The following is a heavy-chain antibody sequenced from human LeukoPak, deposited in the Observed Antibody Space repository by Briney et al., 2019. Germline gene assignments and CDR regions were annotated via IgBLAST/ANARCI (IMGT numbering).Heavy chain of an antibody. Sequence: GGSLRLSCAASGFTFSNYGMHWVRQAPGKGLEWLAAIFYDGSNKYYADTVRGRFTISRDNSKNTLYLQVNSLRAEDTAVYYCARDQALYFSYGDYWGQGTLVTVSS. J-gene: IGHJ4*02. D-gene: IGHD2/OR15-2a*01. CDR2: IFYDGSNK. CDR3: ARDQALYFSYGDY. V-gene: IGHV3-33*01. CDR1: GFTFSNYG.